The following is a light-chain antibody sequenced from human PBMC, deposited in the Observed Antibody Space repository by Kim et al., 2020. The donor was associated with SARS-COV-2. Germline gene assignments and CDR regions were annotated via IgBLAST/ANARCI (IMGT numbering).Light chain of an antibody. Sequence: SPGERATLSCRASQSGSSSYLAWYQQKPGQAPRLLIYGASSRATGIPDRFSGSGSGTDFTLTISRLEPEDFAVYYCQQYGSSPWTFGQGTKVEIK. CDR3: QQYGSSPWT. CDR1: QSGSSSY. CDR2: GAS. J-gene: IGKJ1*01. V-gene: IGKV3-20*01.